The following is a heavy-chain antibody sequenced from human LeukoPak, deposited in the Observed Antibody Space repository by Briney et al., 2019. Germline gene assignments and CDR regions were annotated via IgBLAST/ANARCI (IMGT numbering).Heavy chain of an antibody. V-gene: IGHV3-64*01. J-gene: IGHJ3*02. CDR1: GFTFSSYA. CDR2: ISSNGGGT. CDR3: ARVTRYDAFDI. Sequence: GGSLRLSCAASGFTFSSYAMHWVRQAPGKGLEYVSAISSNGGGTYYANSVKGRFTISRDNSKNTLYLQMGSLRAEDMAVYYCARVTRYDAFDIWGQGTMVTVSS.